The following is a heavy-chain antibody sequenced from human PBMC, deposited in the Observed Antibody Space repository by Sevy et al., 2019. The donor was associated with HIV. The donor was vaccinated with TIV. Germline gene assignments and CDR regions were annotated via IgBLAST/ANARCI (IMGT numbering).Heavy chain of an antibody. Sequence: KQSQTLSLTCTVSGGSISSYYGSWIRQPPGKGLEWIGYLYYSGSTNYNPSLKSRVTISVDTSKNQFSLKLSSVTTADTAVYYCAREVGEGSSWHIDYWGQGTLVTVSS. CDR1: GGSISSYY. V-gene: IGHV4-59*01. CDR3: AREVGEGSSWHIDY. J-gene: IGHJ4*02. D-gene: IGHD6-13*01. CDR2: LYYSGST.